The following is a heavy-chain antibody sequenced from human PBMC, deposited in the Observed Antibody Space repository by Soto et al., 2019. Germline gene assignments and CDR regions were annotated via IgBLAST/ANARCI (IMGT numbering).Heavy chain of an antibody. V-gene: IGHV1-18*01. D-gene: IGHD3-22*01. CDR2: ISTYNGDT. Sequence: QVQLVQSGAEVKEPGASVKVSCKASGYTFITYGMSWVRQAPGQGLDWMGWISTYNGDTKYADRLQGRVAMTTDTTTGTANMELRSLRSDDTAVYYCARGPTDYYDNSGDYSLDYWGQGTLGSVSS. J-gene: IGHJ4*02. CDR1: GYTFITYG. CDR3: ARGPTDYYDNSGDYSLDY.